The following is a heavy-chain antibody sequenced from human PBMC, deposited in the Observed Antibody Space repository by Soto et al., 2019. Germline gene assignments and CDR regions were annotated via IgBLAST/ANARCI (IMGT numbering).Heavy chain of an antibody. V-gene: IGHV1-69*13. Sequence: SVKVSCKASGGTFSSYAISWVRQAPGQGLEWMGGIIPIFGTANYAQKFQGRVTITADEYTSTAYMELSSLRSEDTAVYYCARGSYGDYYYWYFDLWGRGTLVTVSS. D-gene: IGHD4-17*01. CDR3: ARGSYGDYYYWYFDL. J-gene: IGHJ2*01. CDR2: IIPIFGTA. CDR1: GGTFSSYA.